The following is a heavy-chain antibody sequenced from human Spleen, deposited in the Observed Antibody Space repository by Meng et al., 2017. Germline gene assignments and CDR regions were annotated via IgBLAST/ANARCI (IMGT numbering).Heavy chain of an antibody. CDR1: GFTFDDYA. CDR2: ISWNSGSI. CDR3: ARRYGMDV. V-gene: IGHV3-9*01. Sequence: SLKISCAASGFTFDDYAMHWVRQAPGKGLEWVSGISWNSGSIGYADSVKGRFTISRDNAKNSLYLQMNSLRAEDTAVYYCARRYGMDVWGQGTTVTVSS. J-gene: IGHJ6*02.